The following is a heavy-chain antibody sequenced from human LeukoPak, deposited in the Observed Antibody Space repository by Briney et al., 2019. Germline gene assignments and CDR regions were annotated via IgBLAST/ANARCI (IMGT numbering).Heavy chain of an antibody. V-gene: IGHV1-69*17. J-gene: IGHJ4*02. CDR1: GGTFSRYA. Sequence: SVKVSCKASGGTFSRYAISWVRQAPGQGLEWMGGIIPMFGIANYAQKFQGRVTITADKSTSTAYMELSSLRSEDTAVYYCARGGYSYGYGVWGQGTLVTVSS. CDR2: IIPMFGIA. D-gene: IGHD5-18*01. CDR3: ARGGYSYGYGV.